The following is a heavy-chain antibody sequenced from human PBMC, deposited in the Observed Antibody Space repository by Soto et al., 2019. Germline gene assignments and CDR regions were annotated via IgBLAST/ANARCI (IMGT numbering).Heavy chain of an antibody. CDR3: ASMVRGVYKSYYFDY. CDR2: INHSGST. V-gene: IGHV4-34*01. D-gene: IGHD3-10*01. CDR1: GGSFSGYY. J-gene: IGHJ4*02. Sequence: ASETLSLTCAVYGGSFSGYYWSWIRQPPGKGLEWIGEINHSGSTNYNPSLKSRVTISVDTSKNQFSLKLSSVTAADTAVYYCASMVRGVYKSYYFDYWGQGTLVTVS.